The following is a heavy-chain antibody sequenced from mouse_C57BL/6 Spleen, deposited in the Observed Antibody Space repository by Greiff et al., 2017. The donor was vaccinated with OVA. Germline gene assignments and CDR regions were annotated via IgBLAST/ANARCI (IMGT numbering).Heavy chain of an antibody. CDR3: ARHGYYGSSPYWYFDV. CDR1: GFSLTSYG. D-gene: IGHD1-1*01. CDR2: IWSDGST. J-gene: IGHJ1*03. Sequence: QVQLKESGPGLVAPSQSLSITCTVSGFSLTSYGVHWVRQPPGKGLEWLVVIWSDGSTTYNSALKSRLSISKDNSKDQVFLKMNSLQTDDTAMYYCARHGYYGSSPYWYFDVWGTGTTVTVSS. V-gene: IGHV2-6-1*01.